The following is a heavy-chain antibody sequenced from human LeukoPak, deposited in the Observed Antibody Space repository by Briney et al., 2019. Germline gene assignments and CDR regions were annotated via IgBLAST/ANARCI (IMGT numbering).Heavy chain of an antibody. J-gene: IGHJ4*02. Sequence: GGSLRLSCAASGFTFSSYAMSWVRQAPGKGLEWVSAISGSGGSTYYADSVKGRFTISRDNSKNTLYLQMNSLRAEGTAVYYCAKDLYSSGWYYFDYWGQGTLVTVSS. D-gene: IGHD6-19*01. CDR3: AKDLYSSGWYYFDY. V-gene: IGHV3-23*01. CDR2: ISGSGGST. CDR1: GFTFSSYA.